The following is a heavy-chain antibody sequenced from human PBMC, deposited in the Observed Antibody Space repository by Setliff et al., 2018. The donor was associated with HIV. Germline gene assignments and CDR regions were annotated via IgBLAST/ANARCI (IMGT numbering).Heavy chain of an antibody. V-gene: IGHV4-39*07. D-gene: IGHD3-3*01. CDR2: IYNGGAS. J-gene: IGHJ5*02. CDR1: GDSIISGSYY. Sequence: SETLSLTCIVTGDSIISGSYYWAWIRRPPGKGLEWIGTIYNGGASHYNPSLKSRVIIFLDPSKNQFSLELTSVTAADTAVYYCAREAPSEPTRYYNFWSGYPDWFDPWGPGTRGTSPQ. CDR3: AREAPSEPTRYYNFWSGYPDWFDP.